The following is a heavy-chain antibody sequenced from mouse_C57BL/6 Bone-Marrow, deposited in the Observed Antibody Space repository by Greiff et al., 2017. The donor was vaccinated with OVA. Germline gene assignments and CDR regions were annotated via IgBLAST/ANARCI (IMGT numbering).Heavy chain of an antibody. Sequence: EVQRVESGAELVRPGASVKLSCTASGFNIKDDSMHWVKERPEQGLEWIGWIDPENGDTEYASKFQGKATITADTSSKTVYLHLSSLTSEDTAVYYCTTYRYWGQGTTLTVSS. J-gene: IGHJ2*01. V-gene: IGHV14-4*01. CDR1: GFNIKDDS. CDR2: IDPENGDT. CDR3: TTYRY.